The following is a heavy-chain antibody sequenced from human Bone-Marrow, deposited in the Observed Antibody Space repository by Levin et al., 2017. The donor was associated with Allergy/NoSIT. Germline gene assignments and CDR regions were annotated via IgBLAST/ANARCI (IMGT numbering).Heavy chain of an antibody. CDR1: GGSISSSSYY. CDR2: IYYSGST. CDR3: ARSGMGPGDY. Sequence: SQTLSLTCTVSGGSISSSSYYWGWIRQPPGKGLEWIGSIYYSGSTYYNPSLKSRVTISVDTSKNQFSLKLSSVTAADTAVYYCARSGMGPGDYWGQGTLVTVSS. D-gene: IGHD3-3*01. J-gene: IGHJ4*02. V-gene: IGHV4-39*07.